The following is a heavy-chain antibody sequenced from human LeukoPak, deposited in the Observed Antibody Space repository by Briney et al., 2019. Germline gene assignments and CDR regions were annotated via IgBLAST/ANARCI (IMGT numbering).Heavy chain of an antibody. CDR2: IWYDGSNK. D-gene: IGHD6-13*01. Sequence: PGGSLRLSCAASGFTFSSYGMHWVRQAPGKGLEWVAVIWYDGSNKYYADSVKGRFTISRDNSKNTLYLQMNSLRAEDTAVYYCARASSSSWFYYFDYWGRGTLVTVSS. CDR3: ARASSSSWFYYFDY. J-gene: IGHJ4*02. V-gene: IGHV3-33*01. CDR1: GFTFSSYG.